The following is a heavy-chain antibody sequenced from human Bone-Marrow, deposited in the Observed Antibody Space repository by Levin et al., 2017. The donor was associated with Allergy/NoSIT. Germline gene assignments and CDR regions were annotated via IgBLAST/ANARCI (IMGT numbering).Heavy chain of an antibody. CDR2: IGTAANT. Sequence: GESLKISCAASGFTFSSYDFHWVRRPPGKGLDWVSAIGTAANTFYSEAVKGRFTISRENAKNSVYLQMNSLRAEDTAVYYCVRGRWELFYFDYWGQGTLVTVSS. CDR3: VRGRWELFYFDY. J-gene: IGHJ4*02. D-gene: IGHD3-10*01. CDR1: GFTFSSYD. V-gene: IGHV3-13*01.